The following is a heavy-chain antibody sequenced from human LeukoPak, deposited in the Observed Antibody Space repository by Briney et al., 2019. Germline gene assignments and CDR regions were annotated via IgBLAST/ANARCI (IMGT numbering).Heavy chain of an antibody. V-gene: IGHV1-69*06. CDR3: ARAEGVDYDSSGYYYYFDY. Sequence: ASVKVSCKASGGTFSSYAISWVRQAPGQGLEWMGGIIPIFGTANYAQKFQGRVTITADKSTSTAYMELSSLRSEDTAVYYCARAEGVDYDSSGYYYYFDYWGQGTLVTVSS. D-gene: IGHD3-22*01. CDR2: IIPIFGTA. CDR1: GGTFSSYA. J-gene: IGHJ4*02.